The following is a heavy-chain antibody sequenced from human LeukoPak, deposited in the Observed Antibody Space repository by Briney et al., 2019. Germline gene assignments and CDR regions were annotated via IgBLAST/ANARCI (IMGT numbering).Heavy chain of an antibody. CDR2: IYTSGST. V-gene: IGHV4-59*10. CDR3: ARGGGGTLGYFDY. CDR1: GGSFSAYY. J-gene: IGHJ4*02. D-gene: IGHD3-16*01. Sequence: SETLSLTCAVYGGSFSAYYWSWIRQPAGKGLEWIGRIYTSGSTNYNPSLKSRVTMSVDTSKNQFSLKLSSVTAADTAVYYCARGGGGTLGYFDYWGQGTLVTVSS.